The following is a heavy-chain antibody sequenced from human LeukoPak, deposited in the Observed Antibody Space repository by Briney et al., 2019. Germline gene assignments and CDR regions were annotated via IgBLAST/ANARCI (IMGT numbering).Heavy chain of an antibody. CDR2: ISGSGSNT. CDR1: GFTFTTYG. Sequence: PGGSLRLSCAASGFTFTTYGMIWVRQAPGKGPEWVLGISGSGSNTYYADSAKGRFTSSRDYSKRTVYLQMNSLRAEDTAVYYCAKNGEPHYYMDVLGKGTTVTVSS. J-gene: IGHJ6*03. CDR3: AKNGEPHYYMDV. V-gene: IGHV3-23*01. D-gene: IGHD1-14*01.